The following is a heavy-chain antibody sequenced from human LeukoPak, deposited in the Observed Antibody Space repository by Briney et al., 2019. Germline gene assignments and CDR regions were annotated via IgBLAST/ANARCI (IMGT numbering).Heavy chain of an antibody. CDR2: IRYDGRNK. V-gene: IGHV3-30*02. Sequence: GGSLRLSCAASGFTFSSHGMHWVRQAPGKGLEWVAFIRYDGRNKYYEDSMKGRFTISRDNSKNTLYLQMNSLRAEDTAVYYCAKDNYYGDYEVTSIFGVDWGQGTLVTVSS. D-gene: IGHD3-10*01. CDR3: AKDNYYGDYEVTSIFGVD. J-gene: IGHJ4*02. CDR1: GFTFSSHG.